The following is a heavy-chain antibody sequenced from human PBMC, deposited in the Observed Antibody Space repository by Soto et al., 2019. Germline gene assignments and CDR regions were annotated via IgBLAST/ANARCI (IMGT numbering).Heavy chain of an antibody. V-gene: IGHV5-51*01. CDR3: ATAYVYDFENSNYYRDAFDI. CDR1: GYTFTNNW. D-gene: IGHD3-22*01. CDR2: IYPGDSDI. Sequence: GESLKISCKGSGYTFTNNWVGWVRQMPGKGLEWMGIIYPGDSDIRYSPSFEAHVTISADKSTSTAFLQWSSLKASDTAMYYCATAYVYDFENSNYYRDAFDIWGQGTLVTVSS. J-gene: IGHJ3*02.